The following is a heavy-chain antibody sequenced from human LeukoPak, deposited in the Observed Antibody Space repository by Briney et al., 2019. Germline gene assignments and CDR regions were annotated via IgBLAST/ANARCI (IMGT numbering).Heavy chain of an antibody. CDR1: GYTFTSYD. Sequence: GASVKVSCKASGYTFTSYDINWVRQATGQGLEWMGWMNPNSGNTGYAQKFQGRVTMTRNTSISTAYMELSSLRSEDTVVYYCARVYSSSWYSVRFWGQGTLVTVSS. D-gene: IGHD6-13*01. CDR2: MNPNSGNT. V-gene: IGHV1-8*01. CDR3: ARVYSSSWYSVRF. J-gene: IGHJ4*02.